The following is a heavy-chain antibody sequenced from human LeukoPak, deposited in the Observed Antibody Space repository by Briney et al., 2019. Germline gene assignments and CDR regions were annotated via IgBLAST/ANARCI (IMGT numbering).Heavy chain of an antibody. J-gene: IGHJ6*02. V-gene: IGHV4-34*01. CDR2: INHSGST. D-gene: IGHD2-2*01. Sequence: PSETLSLTCAVYGGSFSGYYWSWIRQPPGKGLEWIGEINHSGSTNYNPSLKSRVTISVDTSKNQFSLKLSSVTAADTAVYYCASRRRYCSSTSCRNYYYYGMDVWGQGTTVTVSS. CDR1: GGSFSGYY. CDR3: ASRRRYCSSTSCRNYYYYGMDV.